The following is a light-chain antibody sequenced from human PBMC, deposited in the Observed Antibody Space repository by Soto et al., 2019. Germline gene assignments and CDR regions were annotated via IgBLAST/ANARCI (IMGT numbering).Light chain of an antibody. V-gene: IGKV3-20*01. Sequence: EIVLTQSPGTLSLSPGERATLSCRASQTVTSNYLAWYQRKPGQAPRHLIYRASSRATAIPDRFSGSAYGTDFTLTITSLEPEDFAVYFCQQYAGSPSTFGQGTKVEI. CDR3: QQYAGSPST. CDR1: QTVTSNY. CDR2: RAS. J-gene: IGKJ1*01.